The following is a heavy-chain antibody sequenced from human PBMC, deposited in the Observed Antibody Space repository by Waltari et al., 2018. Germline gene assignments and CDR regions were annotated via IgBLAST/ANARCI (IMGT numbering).Heavy chain of an antibody. V-gene: IGHV1-8*03. CDR3: ARVSIAARSDLDY. CDR2: MKPNSGNT. J-gene: IGHJ4*02. Sequence: QVQLVQSGAEVKKPGASVKVSCKASGYTFTSYDINWVRQANGQGIEWMGWMKPNSGNTGYAQKFQGRVTITRNTSISTAYMELSSLRSEDTAVYYCARVSIAARSDLDYWGQGTLVTVSS. CDR1: GYTFTSYD. D-gene: IGHD6-6*01.